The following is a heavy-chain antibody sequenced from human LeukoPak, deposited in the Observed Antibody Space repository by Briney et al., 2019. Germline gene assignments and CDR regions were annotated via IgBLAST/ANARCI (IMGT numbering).Heavy chain of an antibody. J-gene: IGHJ4*02. D-gene: IGHD6-13*01. V-gene: IGHV3-21*01. CDR2: ISSSSSYI. CDR1: GFTFSSYS. Sequence: GGSLRLSCAASGFTFSSYSMNWVRQAPGKGLEWVSSISSSSSYIYYADSVKGRFTISRDNAKNSLYLQMNSPRAEDTAVYYCARDSRSLAAAGTRFAYWGQGTLVTVSS. CDR3: ARDSRSLAAAGTRFAY.